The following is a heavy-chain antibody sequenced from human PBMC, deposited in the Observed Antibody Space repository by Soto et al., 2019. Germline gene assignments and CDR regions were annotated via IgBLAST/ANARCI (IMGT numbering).Heavy chain of an antibody. CDR1: GYSFAGYW. CDR3: ARQIYDSDTGPNFQYYSDC. CDR2: IDPSDSHT. J-gene: IGHJ4*02. Sequence: VESLKISCKGSGYSFAGYWITWVRQNPWKGLEWTGRIDPSDSHTYYSPSFRGHVTISVTKSITTVFLQWSSLRASDTAMYYCARQIYDSDTGPNFQYYSDCWGQGTPVTVSS. V-gene: IGHV5-10-1*01. D-gene: IGHD3-22*01.